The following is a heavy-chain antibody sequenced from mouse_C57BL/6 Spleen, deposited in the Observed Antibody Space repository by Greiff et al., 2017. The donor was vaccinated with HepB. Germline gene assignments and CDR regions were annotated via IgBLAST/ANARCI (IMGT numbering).Heavy chain of an antibody. CDR1: GFNIKDDY. J-gene: IGHJ3*01. CDR3: TPGFAY. V-gene: IGHV14-4*01. Sequence: EVQVVESGAELVRPGASVKLSCTASGFNIKDDYMHWVKQRPEQGLEWIGWIDPENGDTEYASKFQGKATITADTSSNTAYLQLSSLTSEDTAVYYCTPGFAYWGQGTLVTVSA. CDR2: IDPENGDT.